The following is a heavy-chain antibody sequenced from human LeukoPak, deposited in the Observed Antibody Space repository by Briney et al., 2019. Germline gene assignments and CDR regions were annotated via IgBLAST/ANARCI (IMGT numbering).Heavy chain of an antibody. CDR3: ARVKGVVTAILDY. CDR2: IYYSGST. Sequence: SETLSLTCTVSGASISSYYWSWIRQPPGKGLEWIGYIYYSGSTNYNPSLKSRVTFSVDTSKNQFSLKLISVTAADTAVYYCARVKGVVTAILDYWGQGTLVTVSS. J-gene: IGHJ4*02. V-gene: IGHV4-59*01. CDR1: GASISSYY. D-gene: IGHD2-21*02.